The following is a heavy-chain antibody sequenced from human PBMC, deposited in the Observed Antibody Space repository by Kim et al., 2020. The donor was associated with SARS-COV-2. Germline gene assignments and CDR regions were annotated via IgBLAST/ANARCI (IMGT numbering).Heavy chain of an antibody. V-gene: IGHV3-30*04. Sequence: GGSLRLSCAASGFTFSSYAMHWVRQAPGKGLEWVAVISYDGSNKYYADSVKGRFTISRDNSKNTLYLQMNSLRAEDTAVYYCVREDSGSYYTHYYYGMDVWGQGTTVTVSS. J-gene: IGHJ6*02. D-gene: IGHD3-10*01. CDR1: GFTFSSYA. CDR2: ISYDGSNK. CDR3: VREDSGSYYTHYYYGMDV.